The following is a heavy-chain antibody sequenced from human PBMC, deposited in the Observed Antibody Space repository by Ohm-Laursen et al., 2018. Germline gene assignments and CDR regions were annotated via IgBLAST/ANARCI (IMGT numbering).Heavy chain of an antibody. J-gene: IGHJ4*02. V-gene: IGHV4-4*07. Sequence: TLSLTCAVSGDSINNYYWSWIRQPAGKGLEWIGRMYAPGNLNYNPSLNSRVTMSVDTSRNQFYLKMTFVTAADTAVYYCVVSEIRYSFTYLADFWGQGILVTVPS. CDR1: GDSINNYY. D-gene: IGHD5-18*01. CDR2: MYAPGNL. CDR3: VVSEIRYSFTYLADF.